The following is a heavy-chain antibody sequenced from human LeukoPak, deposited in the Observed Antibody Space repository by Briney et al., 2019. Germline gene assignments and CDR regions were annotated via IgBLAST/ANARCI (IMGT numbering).Heavy chain of an antibody. CDR3: AKGITMVRGVDPYYGMDV. Sequence: GGSLRLSCAASGFTFRSYAMSWVRQAPGKGLEWVSAISGSGGSTYYADSVKGRFTISRDNSKNTLYLQMNSLRAEDTAVYYCAKGITMVRGVDPYYGMDVWGQGTTVTVSS. D-gene: IGHD3-10*01. V-gene: IGHV3-23*01. CDR1: GFTFRSYA. J-gene: IGHJ6*02. CDR2: ISGSGGST.